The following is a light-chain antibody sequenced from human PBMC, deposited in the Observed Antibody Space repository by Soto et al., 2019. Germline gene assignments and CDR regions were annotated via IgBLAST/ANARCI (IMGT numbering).Light chain of an antibody. J-gene: IGKJ4*01. CDR1: QPISSHRY. CDR2: GAS. V-gene: IGKV3-20*01. CDR3: QHYVSPPLT. Sequence: EIVLTQSPGTLSLSPGERATLSCRASQPISSHRYLAWYQQKPGQAPRVLIYGASRRATGIPDRFSGSGSGKNSPLTISRREPEVLAVYFCQHYVSPPLTFGGGTKGEIK.